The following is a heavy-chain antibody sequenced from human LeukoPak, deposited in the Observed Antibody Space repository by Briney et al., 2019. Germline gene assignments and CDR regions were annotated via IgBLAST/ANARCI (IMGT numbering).Heavy chain of an antibody. Sequence: ASVKVSCKASGYTFTSYYMHWVRQAPGQGLEWMGIINPSGGSTRYAQKFQGRVTMTRDTSTSTVYMELSSLRSEGTAVYYCASPGTGAGGYFDYWGQGTLVTVSS. V-gene: IGHV1-46*01. J-gene: IGHJ4*02. D-gene: IGHD3-10*01. CDR2: INPSGGST. CDR3: ASPGTGAGGYFDY. CDR1: GYTFTSYY.